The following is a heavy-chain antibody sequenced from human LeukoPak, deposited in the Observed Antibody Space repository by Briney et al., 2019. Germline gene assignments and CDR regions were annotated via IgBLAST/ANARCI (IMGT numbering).Heavy chain of an antibody. D-gene: IGHD2-15*01. V-gene: IGHV3-30-3*01. CDR2: ISFDGSDK. Sequence: GGSLRLSCAASGFIFTSYAMNWVRQAPGKGLEWVAVISFDGSDKYYADSVKGRFTISRDNSKNTLYLQMNGLRAEDTAVYYCARDDCSGGSCYSFQGYWGQGTLVTVSS. CDR1: GFIFTSYA. CDR3: ARDDCSGGSCYSFQGY. J-gene: IGHJ4*02.